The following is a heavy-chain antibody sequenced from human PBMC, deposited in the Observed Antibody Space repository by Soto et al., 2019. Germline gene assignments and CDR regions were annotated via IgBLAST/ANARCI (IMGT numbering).Heavy chain of an antibody. CDR1: GDIFTSYG. D-gene: IGHD3-22*01. J-gene: IGHJ5*02. CDR3: ARDQEGITMIVGGT. CDR2: ISAYNGNT. Sequence: QVQLVQSGAEVKKPGASVKVSCKASGDIFTSYGISWVRQAPGQGLEWMGWISAYNGNTNYAQKFQGRVTMTTDTSTSTACMELGSLRTDDTAVYYCARDQEGITMIVGGTWGQGTLVTVSS. V-gene: IGHV1-18*01.